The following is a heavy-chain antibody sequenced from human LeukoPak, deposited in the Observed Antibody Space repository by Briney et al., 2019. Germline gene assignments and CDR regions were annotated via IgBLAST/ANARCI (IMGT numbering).Heavy chain of an antibody. CDR2: ISGSGGST. D-gene: IGHD2-15*01. CDR1: GFTFSSYA. Sequence: GGSLRLSCAASGFTFSSYAMCWVRQAPGKGLEWVSAISGSGGSTYYADSVKGRFTISRDNSKNTLYLQMNSLRAEDTAVYYCAKIRDIVVVVAATPLNDYWGQGTLVTVSS. J-gene: IGHJ4*02. V-gene: IGHV3-23*01. CDR3: AKIRDIVVVVAATPLNDY.